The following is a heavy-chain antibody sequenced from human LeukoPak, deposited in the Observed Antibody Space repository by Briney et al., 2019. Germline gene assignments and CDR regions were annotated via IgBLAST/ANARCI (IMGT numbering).Heavy chain of an antibody. J-gene: IGHJ4*02. CDR3: AKPRFGELLPHY. CDR1: VFTFSSYA. V-gene: IGHV3-23*01. Sequence: VGSLRLSCAASVFTFSSYAMSWVRQAPGKGLEWVSAISGSGGTTYYADSVKGRFTISRDNSKNTLYLQMNSQRAEDAAVYYCAKPRFGELLPHYWGQGTLVTVSS. CDR2: ISGSGGTT. D-gene: IGHD3-10*01.